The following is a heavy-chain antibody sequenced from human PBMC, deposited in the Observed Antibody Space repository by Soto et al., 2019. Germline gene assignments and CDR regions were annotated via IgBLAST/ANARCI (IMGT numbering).Heavy chain of an antibody. D-gene: IGHD3-22*01. J-gene: IGHJ5*02. CDR2: IYYSGST. CDR3: ARLIFYSGTSSGYYYPYNWFDP. Sequence: SETLSLTCTVSGGSISSSSYYWGWIRQPPGKGLEWIGSIYYSGSTYYNPSLKSRVTISVDTSKNQFSLKLSSVTAADTAVYYCARLIFYSGTSSGYYYPYNWFDPWGQGTLVTVSS. V-gene: IGHV4-39*01. CDR1: GGSISSSSYY.